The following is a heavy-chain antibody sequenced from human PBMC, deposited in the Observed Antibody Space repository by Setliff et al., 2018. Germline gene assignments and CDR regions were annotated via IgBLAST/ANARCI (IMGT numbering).Heavy chain of an antibody. CDR3: TTVGLRGPFG. CDR1: GFTFTTAW. D-gene: IGHD3-10*01. J-gene: IGHJ4*02. Sequence: SCAASGFTFTTAWMTWVRQAPGKGLEWVGRIKSNVDGGTAHYAAPVEGRFTISRDDSKTALYLQMDNMKTEDTAVYYCTTVGLRGPFGWGQGTLVTVSS. V-gene: IGHV3-15*01. CDR2: IKSNVDGGTA.